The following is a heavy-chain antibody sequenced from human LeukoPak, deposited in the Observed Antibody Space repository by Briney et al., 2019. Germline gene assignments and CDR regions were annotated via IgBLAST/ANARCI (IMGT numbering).Heavy chain of an antibody. D-gene: IGHD3-22*01. CDR1: GYTFTGYY. CDR2: MNPNSGNT. CDR3: ARGRRGITMIVVVYYFDY. V-gene: IGHV1-8*03. J-gene: IGHJ4*02. Sequence: ASVKVSCKASGYTFTGYYMHWVRQATGQGLEWMGWMNPNSGNTGYAQKFQGRVTITRNTSISTAYMELSSLRSEDTAVYYCARGRRGITMIVVVYYFDYWGQGTLVTVSS.